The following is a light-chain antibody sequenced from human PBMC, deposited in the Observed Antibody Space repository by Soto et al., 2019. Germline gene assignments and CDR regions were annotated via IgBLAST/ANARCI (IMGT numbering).Light chain of an antibody. J-gene: IGLJ1*01. CDR1: SSDVGGYNY. CDR2: DVS. Sequence: QSVLTQPASVSGSPGQSITISCTGTSSDVGGYNYVSWYQQHPGKAPKLMIYDVSNRPSGVSNRFSGSKSGNTASLTISGLQAEDEADYYCSSYTSSSTLLYXFGTGXKLTVL. CDR3: SSYTSSSTLLYX. V-gene: IGLV2-14*01.